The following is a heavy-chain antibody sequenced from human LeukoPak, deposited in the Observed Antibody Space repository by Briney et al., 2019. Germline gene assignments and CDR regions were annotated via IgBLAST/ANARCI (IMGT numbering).Heavy chain of an antibody. Sequence: GGSLRLSCAASGFTFSSYSMNWVRQAPGKGLEWVSYISSSSSTIYYADSVKGRFTISRDNAKNSLDLQMNSLRDEGRAVYYCARALSIAAHNFDYWGQGTLVTVSS. CDR2: ISSSSSTI. D-gene: IGHD6-6*01. CDR1: GFTFSSYS. V-gene: IGHV3-48*02. CDR3: ARALSIAAHNFDY. J-gene: IGHJ4*02.